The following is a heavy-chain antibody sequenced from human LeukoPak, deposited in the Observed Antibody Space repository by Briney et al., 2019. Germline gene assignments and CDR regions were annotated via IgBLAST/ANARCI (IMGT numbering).Heavy chain of an antibody. CDR3: ARGRLGYCSSTSCYAGWFDP. Sequence: ASVKVSCKASGYTFTSYDINWVRQATGQGREWMGWMNPNSGNTGYAQKFQGRVTMPRNTSISTAYMELSSPRSEDTAVYYCARGRLGYCSSTSCYAGWFDPWGQGTLVTVSS. CDR1: GYTFTSYD. CDR2: MNPNSGNT. D-gene: IGHD2-2*01. J-gene: IGHJ5*02. V-gene: IGHV1-8*01.